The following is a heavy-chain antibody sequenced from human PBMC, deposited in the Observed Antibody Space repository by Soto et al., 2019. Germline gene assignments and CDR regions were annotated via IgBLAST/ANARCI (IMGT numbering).Heavy chain of an antibody. CDR3: AKGRNYGDI. CDR2: ISYDGSNK. V-gene: IGHV3-30*18. CDR1: GFTFSSYG. J-gene: IGHJ3*02. D-gene: IGHD1-7*01. Sequence: SLRLSCAASGFTFSSYGMHWVRQAPGKGLEWVAVISYDGSNKYYADSVKGRFTISRDNSKNTLYLQMNSLRAEDTAVYYCAKGRNYGDIWGQGTMVTVSS.